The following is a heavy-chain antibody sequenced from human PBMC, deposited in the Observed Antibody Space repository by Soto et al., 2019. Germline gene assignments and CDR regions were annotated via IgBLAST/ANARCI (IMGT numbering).Heavy chain of an antibody. Sequence: QVQLVESGGGVVQPGRSLRLSCAASGFTFSSYGMHWVRQAPGKGLEWVAVISYDGSNKYYADSVKGRFTISRDNSKNTLYLQMNSLRAEDTAVYYCAKVLRFLEWLSTDSMDVWGQGTTVTVSS. CDR2: ISYDGSNK. D-gene: IGHD3-3*01. CDR3: AKVLRFLEWLSTDSMDV. V-gene: IGHV3-30*18. J-gene: IGHJ6*02. CDR1: GFTFSSYG.